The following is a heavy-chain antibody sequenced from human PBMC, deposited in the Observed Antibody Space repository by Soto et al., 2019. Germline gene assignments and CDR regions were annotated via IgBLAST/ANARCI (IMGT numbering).Heavy chain of an antibody. D-gene: IGHD4-17*01. Sequence: EVQLVESGGGLVQPGRSLRLSCAASGFTFDDYAMHWVRQVPGKGPEWVSGISWNSGSRGYAESVRGRFTXSRDNAKXXXXXXXXXXXXXXXXXYXCAKSKGDLEILKTTVTTFWGPFHIWGQGTMVTVSS. J-gene: IGHJ3*02. CDR3: AKSKGDLEILKTTVTTFWGPFHI. CDR2: ISWNSGSR. V-gene: IGHV3-9*01. CDR1: GFTFDDYA.